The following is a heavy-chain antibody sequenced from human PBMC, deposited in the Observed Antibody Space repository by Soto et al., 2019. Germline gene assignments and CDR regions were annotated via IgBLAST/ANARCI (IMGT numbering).Heavy chain of an antibody. CDR3: AKTWSGAQFDY. V-gene: IGHV3-23*01. CDR1: GFTFSTYA. Sequence: GGSLRLSCAASGFTFSTYAMSWVRQAPGKGLEWVSGISDNGGSTYYADSVKGRFTISRDNSKSTLYLQMNSLRADDTAVYHCAKTWSGAQFDYWGQGTLVTVSS. CDR2: ISDNGGST. J-gene: IGHJ4*02. D-gene: IGHD3-3*01.